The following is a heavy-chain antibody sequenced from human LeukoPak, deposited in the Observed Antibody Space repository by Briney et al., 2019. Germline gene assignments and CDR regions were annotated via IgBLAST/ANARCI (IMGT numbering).Heavy chain of an antibody. CDR3: ARPLIDTVVVPYFDY. J-gene: IGHJ4*02. CDR2: IRYDGSNK. D-gene: IGHD2-2*01. V-gene: IGHV3-30*02. Sequence: GGSLRLSCAASGFSFSSYGMHWVRQAPGKGLEWVAFIRYDGSNKYYADSVKGRFTISRDNSKNTLYLQMNSLRAEDTAVYYCARPLIDTVVVPYFDYWGQGTLVTVSS. CDR1: GFSFSSYG.